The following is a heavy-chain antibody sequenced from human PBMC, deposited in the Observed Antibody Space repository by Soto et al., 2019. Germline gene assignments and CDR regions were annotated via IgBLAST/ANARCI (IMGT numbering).Heavy chain of an antibody. V-gene: IGHV3-30*18. Sequence: GGSLRLSCAASGFTFSSYGMHWVRQAPGKGLEWVAVISYDGSNKYYADSVKGRFTISRDNSKNTLYLQMNSLRAEDTAVYYCAKGRDGYNYFYFDYWGQGTLVTVSS. J-gene: IGHJ4*02. CDR3: AKGRDGYNYFYFDY. CDR1: GFTFSSYG. D-gene: IGHD5-12*01. CDR2: ISYDGSNK.